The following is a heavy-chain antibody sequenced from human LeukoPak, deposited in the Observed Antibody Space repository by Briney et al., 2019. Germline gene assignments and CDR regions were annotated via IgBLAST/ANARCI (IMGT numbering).Heavy chain of an antibody. D-gene: IGHD3-16*02. CDR1: GYTFTGYY. Sequence: ASVKVSCKGSGYTFTGYYMHWVRQAPGQGLEWMGWINTYNGNTDYGQKFQGRLTMTRETPTSTAYMELRSLRSDDTAMYYCARVSDYYYSYRMDVWGQGTTVTVSS. V-gene: IGHV1/OR15-2*01. CDR3: ARVSDYYYSYRMDV. CDR2: INTYNGNT. J-gene: IGHJ6*02.